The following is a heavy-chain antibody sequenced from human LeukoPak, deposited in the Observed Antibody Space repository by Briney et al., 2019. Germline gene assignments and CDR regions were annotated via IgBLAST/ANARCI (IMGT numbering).Heavy chain of an antibody. V-gene: IGHV3-30-3*01. CDR3: ARVRIVVVTADAFDI. D-gene: IGHD2-21*02. CDR1: GFTFSSYA. J-gene: IGHJ3*02. CDR2: ISYDGSNK. Sequence: GGSLRLSCAASGFTFSSYAMSWVRQAPGKGLEWVAVISYDGSNKYYADSVKGRFTISRDNSKNTLYLQMNSLRAEDTAVYYCARVRIVVVTADAFDIWGQGTMVTVSS.